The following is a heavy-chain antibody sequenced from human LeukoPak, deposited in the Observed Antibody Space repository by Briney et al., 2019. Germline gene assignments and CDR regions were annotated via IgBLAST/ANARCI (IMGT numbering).Heavy chain of an antibody. D-gene: IGHD1-26*01. CDR2: INPDSGGT. V-gene: IGHV1-2*02. CDR1: GYTFTDYY. J-gene: IGHJ4*02. CDR3: AGGPGYYFFDY. Sequence: GASVKVSCKASGYTFTDYYIHWVRQAPGQGLEWMGWINPDSGGTNYAQKFQGRVTMTRDRSISTAYLNLRRLTSDDTAFYSCAGGPGYYFFDYWGQGTLVTVSS.